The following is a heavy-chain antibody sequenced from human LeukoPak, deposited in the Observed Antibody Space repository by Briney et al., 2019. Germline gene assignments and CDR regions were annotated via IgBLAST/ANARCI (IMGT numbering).Heavy chain of an antibody. V-gene: IGHV3-21*01. J-gene: IGHJ2*01. CDR2: ISSSSSYI. CDR1: GFTFSSYS. CDR3: ARAEATAGTDWYFDL. Sequence: GGSLRLSCAASGFTFSSYSMNWVRQAPGKGLEWVSSISSSSSYIYYADSVKGRFTISRDNAKNSLYLQMNSLRAEDTAVYYCARAEATAGTDWYFDLWGRGTLVTVSS. D-gene: IGHD6-13*01.